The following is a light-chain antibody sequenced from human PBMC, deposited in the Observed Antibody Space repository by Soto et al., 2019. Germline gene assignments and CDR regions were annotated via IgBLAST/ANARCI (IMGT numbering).Light chain of an antibody. CDR3: SSYTTSNTRQIV. V-gene: IGLV2-14*03. Sequence: SALTQPASVSGSPGQSITISCTGTSSEVGGYNYVSWYQHHPGKAPKLMIYDVSNRPSGVSNRFSASKSGNTASLTISWLQPEDEADYYCSSYTTSNTRQIVFGTGTKVTVL. CDR1: SSEVGGYNY. CDR2: DVS. J-gene: IGLJ1*01.